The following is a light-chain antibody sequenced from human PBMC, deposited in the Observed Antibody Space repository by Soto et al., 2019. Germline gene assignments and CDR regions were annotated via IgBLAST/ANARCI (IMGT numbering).Light chain of an antibody. CDR2: DVS. Sequence: DIQMTQSPSTLSASVGYRVTITCRASQSISGWLAWYQQKPVKAPKLLIYDVSSLESVFPSRVSGSGSGTEFTLAISSLQPDEFATYYCKKYNSYPWTVGKGNKVDIK. J-gene: IGKJ1*01. CDR1: QSISGW. V-gene: IGKV1-5*01. CDR3: KKYNSYPWT.